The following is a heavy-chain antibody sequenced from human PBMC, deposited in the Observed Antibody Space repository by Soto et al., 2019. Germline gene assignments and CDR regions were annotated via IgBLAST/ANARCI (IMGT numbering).Heavy chain of an antibody. J-gene: IGHJ5*02. Sequence: ASVKVSCKTSGYTFSNYGITWVRQAPGQPLEWLGWISLYSDGTNYAQKFQGRVAMTTDTSTTTAYMELRSLRSDDTAVYYCARVVPGAEAWFGPWGQGTLVTVSS. CDR2: ISLYSDGT. CDR1: GYTFSNYG. CDR3: ARVVPGAEAWFGP. V-gene: IGHV1-18*01. D-gene: IGHD2-2*01.